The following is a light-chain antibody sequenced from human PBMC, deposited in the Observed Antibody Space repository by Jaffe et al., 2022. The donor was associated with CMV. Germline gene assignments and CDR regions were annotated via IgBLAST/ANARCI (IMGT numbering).Light chain of an antibody. Sequence: EIVMTQSPATLSLSPGERATLSCRASQSVRSKLAWYQEKPGQAPRLLIYGASTRATGIPDRFSGSGSGTEFTLTISSLQSEDFAVYYCQQYNNWPPPLTFGGGTKVEIK. CDR3: QQYNNWPPPLT. J-gene: IGKJ4*01. CDR2: GAS. V-gene: IGKV3-15*01. CDR1: QSVRSK.